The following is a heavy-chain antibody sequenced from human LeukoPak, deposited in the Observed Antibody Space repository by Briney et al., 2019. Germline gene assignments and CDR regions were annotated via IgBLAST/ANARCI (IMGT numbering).Heavy chain of an antibody. CDR1: GFTFSSYS. D-gene: IGHD3-22*01. CDR2: ISSSSSYI. CDR3: ARDKRNYYDSSGYYHY. Sequence: GGSLRLSCAASGFTFSSYSMNWVRQAPGKGLEWVSSISSSSSYIYYADSVKGRFTISRDNAKNSLYLQMNSLRAEDTAVYYCARDKRNYYDSSGYYHYWGQGTLVTVSS. J-gene: IGHJ4*02. V-gene: IGHV3-21*01.